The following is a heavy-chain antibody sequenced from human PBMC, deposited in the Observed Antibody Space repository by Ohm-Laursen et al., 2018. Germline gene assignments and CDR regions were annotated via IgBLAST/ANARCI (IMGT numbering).Heavy chain of an antibody. D-gene: IGHD1-26*01. Sequence: GSLRLSCSASGFTVSSNYMSWVRQAPGRGLEWVSVFHSGGSTYYEDSVKGRFSITRDISKNTVFLQTNSLRAEDTAVYYCARDPSRYSGSYPYYFDYWGQGTLVTVSS. J-gene: IGHJ4*02. CDR2: FHSGGST. V-gene: IGHV3-53*01. CDR1: GFTVSSNY. CDR3: ARDPSRYSGSYPYYFDY.